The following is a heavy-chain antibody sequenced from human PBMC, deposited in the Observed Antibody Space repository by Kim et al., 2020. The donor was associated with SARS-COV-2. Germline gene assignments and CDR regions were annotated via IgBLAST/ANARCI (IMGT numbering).Heavy chain of an antibody. D-gene: IGHD5-18*01. Sequence: DSVKGRFTTPRANSKNTLYLQMNSLRAEDTAVYYCAKDDSRYSYGFNYFDYWGQGTLVTVSS. CDR3: AKDDSRYSYGFNYFDY. J-gene: IGHJ4*02. V-gene: IGHV3-23*01.